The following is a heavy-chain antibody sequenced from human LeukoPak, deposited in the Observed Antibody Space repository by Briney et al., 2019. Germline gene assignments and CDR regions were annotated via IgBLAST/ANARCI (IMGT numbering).Heavy chain of an antibody. D-gene: IGHD3-10*01. Sequence: ASVKVSCKASGYTFTSYDINWVRQATGQGLEWMGWINPNSGGTNYAQKFQGRVTMTRNTSISTAYMELSSLRSEDTAVYYCARGRTVRGVKHNWFDPWGQGTLVTVSS. J-gene: IGHJ5*02. V-gene: IGHV1-8*01. CDR2: INPNSGGT. CDR3: ARGRTVRGVKHNWFDP. CDR1: GYTFTSYD.